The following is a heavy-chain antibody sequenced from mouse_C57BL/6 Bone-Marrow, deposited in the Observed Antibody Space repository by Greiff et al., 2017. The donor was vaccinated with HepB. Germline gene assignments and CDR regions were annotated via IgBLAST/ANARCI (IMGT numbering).Heavy chain of an antibody. D-gene: IGHD1-1*01. Sequence: QVQLQQPGAELVKPGASVKLSCKASGYTFTSYWMHWVTQRPGQGLEWIGMIHPNSGSTNYNEKFKSKATLTVDKSSSTAYMQLSSLTSEDSAVYYCARNLLLRQGFAYWGQGTPVTVSA. CDR3: ARNLLLRQGFAY. CDR1: GYTFTSYW. CDR2: IHPNSGST. V-gene: IGHV1-64*01. J-gene: IGHJ3*01.